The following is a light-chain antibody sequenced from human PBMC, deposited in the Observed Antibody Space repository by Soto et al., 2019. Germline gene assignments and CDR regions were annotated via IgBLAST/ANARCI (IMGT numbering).Light chain of an antibody. Sequence: EIVLTQSPGTLSLSPGERATLSCRASQSVSRNYLVWYQQKPGQAPRLLIYGASNRATGIPDRFSGSGSGTDFTLTISRLEPEDFAVYYCQKYGSSGTFGQGTKVDIK. V-gene: IGKV3-20*01. J-gene: IGKJ1*01. CDR3: QKYGSSGT. CDR1: QSVSRNY. CDR2: GAS.